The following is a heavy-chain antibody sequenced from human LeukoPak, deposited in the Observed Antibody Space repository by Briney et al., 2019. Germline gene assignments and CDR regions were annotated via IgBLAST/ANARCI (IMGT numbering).Heavy chain of an antibody. V-gene: IGHV4-39*07. J-gene: IGHJ3*02. D-gene: IGHD3-9*01. CDR3: ARTYFPRGAFDI. CDR1: GGSISSSSYY. CDR2: IYHSGST. Sequence: PSETLSLTCTVSGGSISSSSYYWGWIRQPPGKGLEWIGNIYHSGSTYYNPSLQSRVTMSVDTSKNQFSLKLSSVTAADTAIYYCARTYFPRGAFDIWGLGTMVTVSS.